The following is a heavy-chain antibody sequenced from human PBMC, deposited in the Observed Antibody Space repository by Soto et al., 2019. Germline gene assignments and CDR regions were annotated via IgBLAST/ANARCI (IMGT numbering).Heavy chain of an antibody. V-gene: IGHV3-23*01. CDR1: GLTFNNYA. Sequence: QRLGSGGGLVQPGGSLRLACTASGLTFNNYAMSWVRQAPGKGLEWASAVSGRGGSTKYADSVKGRFIISRDNSNSTLYLQMDSLRGEDTAVYYCAKDSTVTTSLYFYYYGFDVWGQGTTVTVSS. J-gene: IGHJ6*01. D-gene: IGHD4-17*01. CDR2: VSGRGGST. CDR3: AKDSTVTTSLYFYYYGFDV.